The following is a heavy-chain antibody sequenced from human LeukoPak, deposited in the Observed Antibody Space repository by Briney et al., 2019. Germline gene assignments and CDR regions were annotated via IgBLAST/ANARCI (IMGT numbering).Heavy chain of an antibody. CDR2: IYYSGST. CDR3: ARRPRHWGFFDH. J-gene: IGHJ4*02. CDR1: GGSIRTDSYY. Sequence: SETLSLTCSVSGGSIRTDSYYWDWIRPPPGKGLEWIGNIYYSGSTYYNPSLNGRVTIFVDTSKNHFSLRLSSLTAADTAVYYCARRPRHWGFFDHWGQGTLVTVTS. V-gene: IGHV4-39*02. D-gene: IGHD7-27*01.